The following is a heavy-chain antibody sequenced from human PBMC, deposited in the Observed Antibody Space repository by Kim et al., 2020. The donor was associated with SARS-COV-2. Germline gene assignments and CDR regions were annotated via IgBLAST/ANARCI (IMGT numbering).Heavy chain of an antibody. CDR1: GFTFSSYS. J-gene: IGHJ4*02. D-gene: IGHD3-3*01. CDR2: ISSSSSYI. CDR3: AGGPFLEWLLSFDY. Sequence: GGSLRLSCAASGFTFSSYSMNWVRQAPGKGLEWVSSISSSSSYIYYADSVKGRFTISRDNAKNSLYLQMNSLRAEDTAVYYCAGGPFLEWLLSFDYWGQGTLVTVSS. V-gene: IGHV3-21*01.